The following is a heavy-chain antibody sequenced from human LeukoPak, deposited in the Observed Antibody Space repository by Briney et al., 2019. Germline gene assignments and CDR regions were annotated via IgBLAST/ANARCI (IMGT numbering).Heavy chain of an antibody. CDR3: ARRPSPFDSSGYYHLVD. CDR2: ISYEGSNK. V-gene: IGHV3-30*04. Sequence: GGSLRLSCAASGFSFISYAMYWVRQAPGKGLEWVAVISYEGSNKYYADSVKGRFTISKDNSKNTLYLQMNSLRAEDTAVYYCARRPSPFDSSGYYHLVDWGQGTLVTVSS. D-gene: IGHD3-22*01. J-gene: IGHJ4*02. CDR1: GFSFISYA.